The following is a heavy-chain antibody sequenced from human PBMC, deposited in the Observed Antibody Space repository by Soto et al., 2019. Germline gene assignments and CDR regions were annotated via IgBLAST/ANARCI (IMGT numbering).Heavy chain of an antibody. Sequence: ASVTVSCQASGYTFTSYAMHLVRQAPGQRLECMGWINAGNGNTKYSQKFQGRVTITRDTSASTAYMELSSLRSEDTAVYYCARDSPPMDVWGQGTTVTVSS. CDR3: ARDSPPMDV. CDR2: INAGNGNT. CDR1: GYTFTSYA. J-gene: IGHJ6*02. V-gene: IGHV1-3*01.